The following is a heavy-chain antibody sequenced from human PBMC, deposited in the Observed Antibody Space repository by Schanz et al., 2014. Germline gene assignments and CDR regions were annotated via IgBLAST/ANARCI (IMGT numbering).Heavy chain of an antibody. CDR3: STDLTAVDYDAIGL. Sequence: EVQVLESGEGLVEAGGSLRLSCAASGFTFSDHYMDWVRQAPGKGLEWVGRIKSKVDGGTTDNAAPVQGRFTISRDDSKNTLHLQMNSLKTEDTAVYYCSTDLTAVDYDAIGLWGQGTMVTVSS. V-gene: IGHV3-15*01. J-gene: IGHJ3*01. CDR1: GFTFSDHY. D-gene: IGHD4-17*01. CDR2: IKSKVDGGTT.